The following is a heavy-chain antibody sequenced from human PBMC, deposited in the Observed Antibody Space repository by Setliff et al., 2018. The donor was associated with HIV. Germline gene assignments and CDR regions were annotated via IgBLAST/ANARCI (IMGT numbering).Heavy chain of an antibody. V-gene: IGHV1-24*01. CDR3: ATDPGYSSTWYSESFQH. CDR2: FDPEDGET. Sequence: ASVKVSCKISGYTLTELSIHWVRQAPGKGLEWMANFDPEDGETFYAQKFQGRLTMTEDTSTDTAYMELSSLRSDDTAMYYCATDPGYSSTWYSESFQHRDQGTVVTVSS. CDR1: GYTLTELS. J-gene: IGHJ1*01. D-gene: IGHD6-13*01.